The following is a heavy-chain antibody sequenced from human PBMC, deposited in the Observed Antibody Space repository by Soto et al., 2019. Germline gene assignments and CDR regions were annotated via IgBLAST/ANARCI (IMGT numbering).Heavy chain of an antibody. CDR1: GGAISSYY. D-gene: IGHD3-10*01. J-gene: IGHJ4*02. CDR2: IYYSGST. Sequence: QVQLQESGPGLVKPSETLSLTCTVSGGAISSYYWSWIRQPPGQGLEWIGYIYYSGSTNYNPSLKSRVTISVDTSKNQFSLKLSSVTAADTAVYYCARDDRRGYFDYWGQGTLVTVSS. CDR3: ARDDRRGYFDY. V-gene: IGHV4-59*01.